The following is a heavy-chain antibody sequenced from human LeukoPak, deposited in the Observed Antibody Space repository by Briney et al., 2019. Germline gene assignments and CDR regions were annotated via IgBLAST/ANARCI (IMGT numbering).Heavy chain of an antibody. CDR1: GFTVSSNY. CDR2: IYSGGST. V-gene: IGHV3-66*01. CDR3: ASSIECSYGSGTLFDY. J-gene: IGHJ4*02. Sequence: GGSLRLSCAASGFTVSSNYMSWVRQAPGKGLEWVSVIYSGGSTYYADSVKGRLTISRDNSKNTLYLQMNSLRAEDTAVYYCASSIECSYGSGTLFDYWGQGTLVTVSS. D-gene: IGHD3-10*01.